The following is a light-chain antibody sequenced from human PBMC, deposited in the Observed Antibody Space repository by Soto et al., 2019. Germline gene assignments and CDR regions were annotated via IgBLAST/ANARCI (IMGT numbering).Light chain of an antibody. J-gene: IGLJ1*01. V-gene: IGLV2-8*01. CDR2: EVS. CDR1: NSDVGGYNY. Sequence: QSALTQPPSASGSPGQSVTISCTGTNSDVGGYNYVSWYRQYPGKAPKLMIYEVSERPSGVPDRFSGSKSGNTASLTVSGLQAEDEADYYCSSYAGSNIYGFGTGTKVTVL. CDR3: SSYAGSNIYG.